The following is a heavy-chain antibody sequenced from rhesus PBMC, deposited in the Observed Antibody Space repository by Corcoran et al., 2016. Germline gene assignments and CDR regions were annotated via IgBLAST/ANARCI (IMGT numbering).Heavy chain of an antibody. V-gene: IGHV3-30*01. CDR3: TTAGSWNLNY. CDR2: IKRKIDGETA. Sequence: VQLQESGPGLVKPSETLSLTCAVSGYSISSGYYWGWVRQAPRKGLKWVARIKRKIDGETADYAASVKGRFTISRDDSKNTLYLQMNNLKTEDTAVYYCTTAGSWNLNYWGQGVLVTVSS. D-gene: IGHD6-25*01. CDR1: GYSISSGYY. J-gene: IGHJ4*01.